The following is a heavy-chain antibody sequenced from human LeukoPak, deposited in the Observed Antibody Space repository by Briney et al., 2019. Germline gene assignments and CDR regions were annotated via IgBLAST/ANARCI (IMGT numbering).Heavy chain of an antibody. D-gene: IGHD3-9*01. CDR3: ARSAYYDILTGYLFNYMDV. V-gene: IGHV1-2*02. Sequence: ASVKVSCKASGYTFTGYYMHWVRQAPGQGLERMGWINPNSGGTNYAQKFQGRVTMTRDTSISTAYMELSRLRSDDTAVYYCARSAYYDILTGYLFNYMDVWGKGTTVTVSS. CDR2: INPNSGGT. CDR1: GYTFTGYY. J-gene: IGHJ6*03.